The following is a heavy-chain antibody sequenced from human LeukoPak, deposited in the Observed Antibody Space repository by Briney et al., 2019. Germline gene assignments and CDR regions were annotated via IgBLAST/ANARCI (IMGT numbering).Heavy chain of an antibody. Sequence: GGSLRLSCAVSGFTVSSNYMSWVRQAPGKGLEWVSIIYSGGSTYYADSVKGRFTISRDNSKNTLYLQMNSLKTEDTAVYYCTRSPFDNISTFDDWGQGTLVTVSS. CDR1: GFTVSSNY. D-gene: IGHD3-3*02. J-gene: IGHJ4*02. CDR3: TRSPFDNISTFDD. CDR2: IYSGGST. V-gene: IGHV3-66*01.